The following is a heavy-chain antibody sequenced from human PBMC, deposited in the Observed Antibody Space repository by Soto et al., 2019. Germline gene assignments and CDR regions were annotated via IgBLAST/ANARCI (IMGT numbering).Heavy chain of an antibody. CDR3: ASVDTALYYFDY. J-gene: IGHJ4*02. D-gene: IGHD5-18*01. Sequence: SETLSLTCAVSGGSISSGGYSWSWIRQPPGKGLEWIGYIYHSGSTYYNPSLKSRVTISVDRSKNQFSLKLSSVTAADTAVYYCASVDTALYYFDYWGQGTLVTVSS. CDR2: IYHSGST. V-gene: IGHV4-30-2*01. CDR1: GGSISSGGYS.